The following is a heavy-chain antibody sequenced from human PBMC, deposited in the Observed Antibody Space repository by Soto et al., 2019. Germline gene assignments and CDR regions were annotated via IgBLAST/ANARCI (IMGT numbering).Heavy chain of an antibody. CDR3: ARDQGSTANDAFDI. V-gene: IGHV1-8*01. CDR1: GYTFTSYD. CDR2: MNPNSGNT. J-gene: IGHJ3*02. Sequence: GASVKVSCKASGYTFTSYDINWVRQATGQGLEWMGWMNPNSGNTGYAQKFQGRVTMTRNTSISTAYMELSSLRSEDTAVYYCARDQGSTANDAFDIWGQGTMVTVSS. D-gene: IGHD6-6*01.